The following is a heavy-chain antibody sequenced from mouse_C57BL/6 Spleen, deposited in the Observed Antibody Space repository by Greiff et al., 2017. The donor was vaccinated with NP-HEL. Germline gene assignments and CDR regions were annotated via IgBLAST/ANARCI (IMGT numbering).Heavy chain of an antibody. D-gene: IGHD1-1*01. CDR2: INPNNGGT. J-gene: IGHJ1*03. CDR1: GYTFTDYY. CDR3: ARCSSYLSYLYFDV. V-gene: IGHV1-26*01. Sequence: EVQLQQSGPELVKPGASVKISCKASGYTFTDYYMNWVKQSHGKSLEWIGDINPNNGGTSYNQKFKGKATLTVDKSSITAYMQLLSLTSEDSAVYYCARCSSYLSYLYFDVWGTGTTVTVSS.